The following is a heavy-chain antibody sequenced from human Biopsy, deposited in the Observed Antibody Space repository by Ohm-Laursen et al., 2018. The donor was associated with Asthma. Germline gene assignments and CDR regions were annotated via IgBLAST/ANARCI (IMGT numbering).Heavy chain of an antibody. CDR3: ARTYFDFLTGQVHDAFAM. Sequence: ASVKVSCKASGYTFINYAIHWVRQAPGHSLEWMGWINAANGNTKHSQKFQGRLTINRDTSASTAYMDLSSLRSEDTAVYYCARTYFDFLTGQVHDAFAMWGQGTMVTVSS. J-gene: IGHJ3*02. D-gene: IGHD3-9*01. CDR1: GYTFINYA. CDR2: INAANGNT. V-gene: IGHV1-3*01.